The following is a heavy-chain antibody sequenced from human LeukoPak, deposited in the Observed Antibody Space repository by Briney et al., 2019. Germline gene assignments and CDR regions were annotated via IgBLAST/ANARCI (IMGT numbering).Heavy chain of an antibody. V-gene: IGHV4-30-4*01. CDR3: ARDCSGGSCYGAFDI. D-gene: IGHD2-15*01. CDR1: GGSISSGDYY. Sequence: SQTLSLTCTVSGGSISSGDYYWSWIRQPPGKGLEWIGYIYDSGSTYYNPSLKSRITISVDTSENRFSLKLSSVTATDTAVYYCARDCSGGSCYGAFDIWGQGTMVTVSS. J-gene: IGHJ3*02. CDR2: IYDSGST.